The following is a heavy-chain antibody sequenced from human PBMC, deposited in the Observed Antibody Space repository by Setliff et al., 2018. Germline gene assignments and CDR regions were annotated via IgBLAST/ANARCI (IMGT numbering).Heavy chain of an antibody. V-gene: IGHV4-39*02. D-gene: IGHD3-10*01. CDR1: GDSIRSSEYY. CDR3: ARESATIGEFPLYYFDK. Sequence: PSETLSLTCTVSGDSIRSSEYYWVWIRQPPGKGLEWLGSVYHSGTTYYNSSLKSRLIISADTSKNQFSLRLTSVTAADTAVYYCARESATIGEFPLYYFDKWGQGIPVTVSS. CDR2: VYHSGTT. J-gene: IGHJ4*02.